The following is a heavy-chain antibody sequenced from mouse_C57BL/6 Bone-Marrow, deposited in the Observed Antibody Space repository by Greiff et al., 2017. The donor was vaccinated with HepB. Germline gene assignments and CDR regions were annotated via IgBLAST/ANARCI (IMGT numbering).Heavy chain of an antibody. V-gene: IGHV2-6*01. Sequence: VKLMESGPGLVAPSQSLSITCTVSGFSLTSYGVDWVRQSPGKGLEWLGVIWGVGSTNYNSALKSRLSISKDNSKSQVFLKMNSLQTDDTAMYYCASGIYYDYPFAYWGQGTLVTVSA. CDR2: IWGVGST. CDR3: ASGIYYDYPFAY. J-gene: IGHJ3*01. D-gene: IGHD2-4*01. CDR1: GFSLTSYG.